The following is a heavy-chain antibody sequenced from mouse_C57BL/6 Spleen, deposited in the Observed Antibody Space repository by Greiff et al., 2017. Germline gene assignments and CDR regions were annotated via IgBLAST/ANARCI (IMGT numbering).Heavy chain of an antibody. CDR3: ARERHLRLRAFAC. CDR1: GYTFTDYN. CDR2: INPNNGGT. J-gene: IGHJ3*01. V-gene: IGHV1-22*01. Sequence: VQLQQSGPELVQPGASVKMSCKASGYTFTDYNMHWVKQSHGKSLEWIGYINPNNGGTSYNQKFKGKATLTVNKSSSTAYMELRSLTSEDSAVYYCARERHLRLRAFACWGQVTLVTVSA. D-gene: IGHD3-2*02.